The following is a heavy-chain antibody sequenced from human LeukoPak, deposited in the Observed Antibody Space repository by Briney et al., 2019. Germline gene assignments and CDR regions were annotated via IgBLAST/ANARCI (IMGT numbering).Heavy chain of an antibody. CDR1: GFIFSSYW. D-gene: IGHD3-3*01. CDR3: VRDIDRYYADY. CDR2: IKQDGSER. J-gene: IGHJ4*02. Sequence: PGGSLRLSCAASGFIFSSYWMSWVRQAPGKGLEWVANIKQDGSERYYVDSVKGRFTISRDNAKNSLYLQTNSLRAEDTAVYYCVRDIDRYYADYWGQGTLVTVSS. V-gene: IGHV3-7*01.